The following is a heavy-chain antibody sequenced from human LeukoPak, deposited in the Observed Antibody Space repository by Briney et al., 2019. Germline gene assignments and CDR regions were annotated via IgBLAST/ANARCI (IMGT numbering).Heavy chain of an antibody. J-gene: IGHJ6*02. CDR3: ASLVGAYPDYYYYGMDV. CDR2: IIPILGIA. CDR1: GGTFSSYA. D-gene: IGHD1-26*01. Sequence: ASVKVSCKASGGTFSSYAISWVRQAPGQGLEWMGRIIPILGIANYAQKFQGRVTITADKSTSTAYMELSSLRSEDTAVYYCASLVGAYPDYYYYGMDVWGQGTTVTVSS. V-gene: IGHV1-69*04.